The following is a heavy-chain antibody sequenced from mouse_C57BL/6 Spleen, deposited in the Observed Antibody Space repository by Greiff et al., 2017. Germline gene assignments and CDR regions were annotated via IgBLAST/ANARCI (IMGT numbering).Heavy chain of an antibody. V-gene: IGHV5-17*01. CDR3: ARSYSNPYAMDY. Sequence: DVQLVESGGGLVKPGGSLKLSCAASGFTFSDYGMHWVRQAPEKRLEWVAYISSGSSTIYYADTVKGRFTISRDNAKNTLFLQMTSLRSEDTAMYYCARSYSNPYAMDYWGQGTSVTVSS. CDR2: ISSGSSTI. CDR1: GFTFSDYG. J-gene: IGHJ4*01. D-gene: IGHD2-5*01.